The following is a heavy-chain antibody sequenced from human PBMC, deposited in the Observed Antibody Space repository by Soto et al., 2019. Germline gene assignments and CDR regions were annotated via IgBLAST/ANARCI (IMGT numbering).Heavy chain of an antibody. CDR3: ACIFSGGYGYGFYYYGMDV. J-gene: IGHJ6*02. V-gene: IGHV4-39*01. Sequence: SETLSLTWTVSGGSISSSSYYWGWIRQPPGKGLEWIGSIYYSGSTYYNPSLKSRVTISVDTSKDQFSLKLSSVTAADTAVYYCACIFSGGYGYGFYYYGMDVWGQGTTVTVSS. CDR1: GGSISSSSYY. CDR2: IYYSGST. D-gene: IGHD5-18*01.